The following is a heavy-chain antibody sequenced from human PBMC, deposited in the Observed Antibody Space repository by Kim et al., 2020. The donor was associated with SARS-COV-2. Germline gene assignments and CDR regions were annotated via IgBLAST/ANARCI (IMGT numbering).Heavy chain of an antibody. CDR1: GGSFSGYY. D-gene: IGHD3-16*02. Sequence: SETLSLTCAVYGGSFSGYYWSWIRQPPGKGLEWIGEINHSGSTNYNPSLKSRVTISVDTSKNQFSLKLSSVTAADTAVYYCASHHTGYDYVWGSYRYSWFDPWGQGTLVTVSS. J-gene: IGHJ5*02. V-gene: IGHV4-34*01. CDR2: INHSGST. CDR3: ASHHTGYDYVWGSYRYSWFDP.